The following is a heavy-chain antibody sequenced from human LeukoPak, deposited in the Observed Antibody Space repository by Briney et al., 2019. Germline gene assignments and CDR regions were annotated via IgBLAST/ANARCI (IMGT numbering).Heavy chain of an antibody. J-gene: IGHJ4*02. CDR3: ARDRRYYDSSGYYSVFFDY. D-gene: IGHD3-22*01. CDR1: GGSISSGGYS. V-gene: IGHV4-30-4*07. CDR2: IYYSGST. Sequence: SETLSLTCTVSGGSISSGGYSWSWIRQPPGKGLEWIGYIYYSGSTYYNPSLKSRVTISVDTSKNQFSLKLSPVTAADTAVYYCARDRRYYDSSGYYSVFFDYWGQGTLVTVSS.